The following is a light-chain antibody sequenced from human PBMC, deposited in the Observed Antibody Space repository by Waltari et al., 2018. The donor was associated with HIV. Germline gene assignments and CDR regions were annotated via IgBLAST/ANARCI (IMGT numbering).Light chain of an antibody. CDR1: VLAKKS. CDR3: YSAADNNLGV. Sequence: SYELTQPPSVSVSPGQTARITCSGDVLAKKSARWFQQKPGQAPGRVIEKDRERPSGIPERFSGSSLGTTVTLTSSGAQVEDEADYYCYSAADNNLGVFGGGTKLTVL. J-gene: IGLJ3*02. V-gene: IGLV3-27*01. CDR2: KDR.